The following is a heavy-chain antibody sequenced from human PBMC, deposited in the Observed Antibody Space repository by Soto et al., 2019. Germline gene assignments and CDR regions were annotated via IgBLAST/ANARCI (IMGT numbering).Heavy chain of an antibody. CDR2: FYHSGST. V-gene: IGHV4-4*02. Sequence: QVRLQESGPGHVKPSGTLSLTCTVSGASISSSNWWNWVRQPPGKGPEWIGEFYHSGSTNYNPALQSRVTMGIDKSKNQFSPRLTSVTAADTAMYYCARLDYGPNFVNPVGVFHPWGQGTLVTVAS. J-gene: IGHJ5*02. D-gene: IGHD3-16*01. CDR3: ARLDYGPNFVNPVGVFHP. CDR1: GASISSSNW.